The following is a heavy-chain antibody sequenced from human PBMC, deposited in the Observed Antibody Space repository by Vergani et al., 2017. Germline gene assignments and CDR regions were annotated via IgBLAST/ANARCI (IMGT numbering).Heavy chain of an antibody. D-gene: IGHD2-2*02. V-gene: IGHV4-31*03. CDR1: GGSISSGGYY. CDR3: ARSDSSHYTRLYYYYYGMDV. CDR2: IYYSGST. Sequence: QVQLQESGPGLVKPSQTLSLTCTVSGGSISSGGYYWSWIRQHPGKGLEWIGYIYYSGSTYYNPSLKSRVTISVDTSKNQFSLKLSSVTAADTAVYYCARSDSSHYTRLYYYYYGMDVWGQGTTVTVSS. J-gene: IGHJ6*02.